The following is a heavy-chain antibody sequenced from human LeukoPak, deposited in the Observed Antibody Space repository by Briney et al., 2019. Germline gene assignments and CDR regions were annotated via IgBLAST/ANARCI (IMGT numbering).Heavy chain of an antibody. V-gene: IGHV1-69*05. J-gene: IGHJ4*02. D-gene: IGHD5-24*01. CDR2: IIPIFSTA. Sequence: SVKVSYKASGGTFSSYAISWVRQAPGQGLEWMGRIIPIFSTANYAQKFQGRVTITTDESTSTAYMELSSLRSEDTAVYYCARDDGYNLVEGYWGQGTLVTVSS. CDR1: GGTFSSYA. CDR3: ARDDGYNLVEGY.